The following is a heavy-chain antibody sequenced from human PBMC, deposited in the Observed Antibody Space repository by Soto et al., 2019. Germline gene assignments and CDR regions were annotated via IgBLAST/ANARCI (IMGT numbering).Heavy chain of an antibody. CDR1: EFTFSVYS. CDR2: ISSGSSYI. CDR3: TRDRVKIRGGYYHYYGMDV. V-gene: IGHV3-21*02. D-gene: IGHD3-10*01. J-gene: IGHJ6*02. Sequence: DVQLEESGGGLVKPGGSLRLSCVASEFTFSVYSMNWVRQAPGKGLECVSSISSGSSYIYYADSVKGRFTISRDNDKSSLFLHMNSRRVDDTAVYYCTRDRVKIRGGYYHYYGMDVWGQGTTVTVSS.